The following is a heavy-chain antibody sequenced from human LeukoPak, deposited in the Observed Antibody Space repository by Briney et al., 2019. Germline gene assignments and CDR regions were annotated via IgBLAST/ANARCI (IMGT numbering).Heavy chain of an antibody. CDR1: GGSISSYY. V-gene: IGHV4-59*01. Sequence: PSETLSLTCTVSGGSISSYYWSWIRQPPGKGLEWIGYIYYSGSTNYNPSLKSRVTISVDTSKNQFSLKLSSVTAADTAVYHCARAGGIRAFDIWGQGTMVAVSS. J-gene: IGHJ3*02. CDR3: ARAGGIRAFDI. CDR2: IYYSGST. D-gene: IGHD3-16*01.